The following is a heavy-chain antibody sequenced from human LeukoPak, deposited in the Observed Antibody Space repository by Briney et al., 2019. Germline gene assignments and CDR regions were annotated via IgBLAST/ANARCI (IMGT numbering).Heavy chain of an antibody. CDR2: INPNSGGT. CDR1: GYTFTGYY. J-gene: IGHJ6*03. D-gene: IGHD2-2*02. Sequence: ASVKVSCKASGYTFTGYYMHWVRQAPGQGLEWMGWINPNSGGTNYAQKFQGRVTMTRDTSISTAYMELRSLRSDDTAVYYCVRDGHRLYDYYHYYMDVWGKGTTVTVSS. CDR3: VRDGHRLYDYYHYYMDV. V-gene: IGHV1-2*02.